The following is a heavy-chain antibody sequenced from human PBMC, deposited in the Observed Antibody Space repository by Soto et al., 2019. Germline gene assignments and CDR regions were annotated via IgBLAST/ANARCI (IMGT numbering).Heavy chain of an antibody. CDR1: GYSFTCYW. V-gene: IGHV5-51*01. CDR3: ARLQAAAGDNDLTFDY. Sequence: GESLKISVKGSGYSFTCYWIGWVRQMPGKGLEWMGIIYPGDSDTRYSPSFQGQVTISADKSISTVYLQWSSLKASDTAMYYCARLQAAAGDNDLTFDYWGQGTLVTVSS. J-gene: IGHJ4*02. D-gene: IGHD6-13*01. CDR2: IYPGDSDT.